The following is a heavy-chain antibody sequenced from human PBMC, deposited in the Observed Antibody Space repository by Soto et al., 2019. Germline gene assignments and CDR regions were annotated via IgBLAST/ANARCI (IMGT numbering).Heavy chain of an antibody. CDR3: AREGRGIQDLDY. D-gene: IGHD3-16*01. CDR2: ISTTPSYT. CDR1: GFTFSHYA. J-gene: IGHJ4*02. Sequence: GGSLRLSCATSGFTFSHYAMNWIRQAPGKGLEWVSSISTTPSYTFHAESVQGRFTISRDNAKDSLFLQMNTLRADDTAVYYCAREGRGIQDLDYWGQGTLVTVSS. V-gene: IGHV3-21*01.